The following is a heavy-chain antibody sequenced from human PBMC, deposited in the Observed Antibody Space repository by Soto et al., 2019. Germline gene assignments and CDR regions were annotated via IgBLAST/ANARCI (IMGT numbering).Heavy chain of an antibody. V-gene: IGHV1-2*02. CDR1: GYIFTGYH. Sequence: QVHLVQSGAEVKKPGASVTVSCKASGYIFTGYHIHWVRQAPGRGLEWMGWINPNSGDTEYAQNFQGRVTMTRDTSFNLVYMEMSGLMSDDTAVYYCARDARGTRGFDEMDIWGQGTPVTVSS. J-gene: IGHJ6*02. CDR3: ARDARGTRGFDEMDI. D-gene: IGHD3-9*01. CDR2: INPNSGDT.